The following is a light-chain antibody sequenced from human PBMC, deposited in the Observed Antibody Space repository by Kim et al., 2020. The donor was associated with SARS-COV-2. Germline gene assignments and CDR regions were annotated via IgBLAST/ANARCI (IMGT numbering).Light chain of an antibody. Sequence: GDRVTITCRASQNIDSWLAWHQQKPGKAPKALIYHASDLENGVPSRFSGHGSGTEFTLTISSLQPEDSATYYCQHYYSYPLTFGQGTKVDI. CDR3: QHYYSYPLT. J-gene: IGKJ1*01. V-gene: IGKV1-5*03. CDR2: HAS. CDR1: QNIDSW.